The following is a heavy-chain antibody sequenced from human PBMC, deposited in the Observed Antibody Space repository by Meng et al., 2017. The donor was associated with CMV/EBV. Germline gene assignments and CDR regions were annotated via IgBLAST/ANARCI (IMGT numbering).Heavy chain of an antibody. V-gene: IGHV4-34*01. Sequence: GSLRLSCAVYGGSFSGYYWSWIRQPPGKGLEWIGEINHSGSTNYNPSLKSRVTISVDTSKNQFSLKLSSVTAADTAVYYCARGTAYYYDSSGYTDYPWGQGTLVTVSS. J-gene: IGHJ5*02. CDR2: INHSGST. CDR1: GGSFSGYY. D-gene: IGHD3-22*01. CDR3: ARGTAYYYDSSGYTDYP.